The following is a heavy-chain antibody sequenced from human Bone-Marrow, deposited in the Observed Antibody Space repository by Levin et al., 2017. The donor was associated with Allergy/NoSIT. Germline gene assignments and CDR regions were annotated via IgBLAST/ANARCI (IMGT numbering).Heavy chain of an antibody. Sequence: LSLTCAASGFTVSSNYMSWVRQAPGKGLEWVSVIYSGGSTYYADSVKGRFTISRDNSKNTLYLQMNSLRAEDTAVYYCARDLLREGDYFDYWGQGTLVTVSS. V-gene: IGHV3-66*02. CDR3: ARDLLREGDYFDY. D-gene: IGHD3-9*01. CDR1: GFTVSSNY. CDR2: IYSGGST. J-gene: IGHJ4*02.